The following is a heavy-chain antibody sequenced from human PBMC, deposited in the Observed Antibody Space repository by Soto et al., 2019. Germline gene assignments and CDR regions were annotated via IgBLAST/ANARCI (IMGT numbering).Heavy chain of an antibody. D-gene: IGHD4-17*01. CDR3: ARGEDYGDYAPLSNFFY. CDR1: GFTFSSYS. V-gene: IGHV3-48*01. Sequence: GGSLRLSCAASGFTFSSYSMNWVRQAPGKGLEWVSYISSSSSTIYYADSVKGRFTISRDNAKNSLYLQMNSLRAEDTAVYYCARGEDYGDYAPLSNFFYWGQGTLVTVSS. CDR2: ISSSSSTI. J-gene: IGHJ4*02.